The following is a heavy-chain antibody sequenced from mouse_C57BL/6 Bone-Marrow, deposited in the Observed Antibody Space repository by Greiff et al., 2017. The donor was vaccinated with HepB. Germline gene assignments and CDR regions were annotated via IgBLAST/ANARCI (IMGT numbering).Heavy chain of an antibody. CDR1: GFTFSSYA. J-gene: IGHJ3*01. CDR3: ARDEAY. CDR2: ISDGGSYT. V-gene: IGHV5-4*01. Sequence: QGVESGGGLVKPGGSLKLSCAASGFTFSSYAMSWVRQTPEKRLEWVATISDGGSYTYYPDNVKGRFTISRDNAKNNLYLQMSHLKSEDTAMYYCARDEAYWGQGTLVTVSA.